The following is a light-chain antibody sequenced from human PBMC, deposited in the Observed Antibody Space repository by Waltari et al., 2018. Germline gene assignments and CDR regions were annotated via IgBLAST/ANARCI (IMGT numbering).Light chain of an antibody. CDR1: ALPKKY. Sequence: SDELTQPPSVSVSPGQTARITCSGDALPKKYAHWYQQKSGQAPVVVSYEDNKRPSEIPERFSGSSSGTMATLTISGAQVEDEADYYCYSTDSSGLGVFGTGTKVTVL. CDR3: YSTDSSGLGV. J-gene: IGLJ1*01. V-gene: IGLV3-10*01. CDR2: EDN.